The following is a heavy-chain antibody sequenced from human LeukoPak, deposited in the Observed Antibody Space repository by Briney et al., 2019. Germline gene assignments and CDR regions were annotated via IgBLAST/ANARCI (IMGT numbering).Heavy chain of an antibody. CDR1: GYTFTSYG. D-gene: IGHD3-16*01. CDR2: ISAYNGNT. Sequence: ASVKVSRKASGYTFTSYGISWVRQAPGQGLEWMGWISAYNGNTNYAQKFQGRVTMTRDTSISTAYMELSRLRSDDTAVYYCARGHLGELVSFDYWGQGTLVTVSS. J-gene: IGHJ4*02. V-gene: IGHV1-18*01. CDR3: ARGHLGELVSFDY.